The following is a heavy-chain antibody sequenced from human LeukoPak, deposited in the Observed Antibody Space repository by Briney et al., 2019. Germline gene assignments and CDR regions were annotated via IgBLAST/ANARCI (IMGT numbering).Heavy chain of an antibody. J-gene: IGHJ4*02. CDR1: GGSISSYY. Sequence: SETLSLTCTVSGGSISSYYWSWIRQPPGKGLGWIGYIYYSGSTNYNPSLKSRVTISVDTSKNQFSLKLSSVTAADTAVYYCARLDYGGNSYYFDYWGQGTLVTVSS. V-gene: IGHV4-59*08. CDR2: IYYSGST. D-gene: IGHD4-23*01. CDR3: ARLDYGGNSYYFDY.